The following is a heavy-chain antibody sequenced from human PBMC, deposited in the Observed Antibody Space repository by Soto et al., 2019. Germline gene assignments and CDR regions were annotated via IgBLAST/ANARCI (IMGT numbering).Heavy chain of an antibody. J-gene: IGHJ6*02. CDR2: INAGNGNT. CDR3: ARNLVTAAMLYYYYGMDV. V-gene: IGHV1-3*01. Sequence: ASVKVSCKASGYTFTSYAMHWVRQAPGQRLEWMGWINAGNGNTKYSQKFQGRVTITRDTSASTAYMELSSLRSEDTAVYYCARNLVTAAMLYYYYGMDVWGQGT. D-gene: IGHD2-2*01. CDR1: GYTFTSYA.